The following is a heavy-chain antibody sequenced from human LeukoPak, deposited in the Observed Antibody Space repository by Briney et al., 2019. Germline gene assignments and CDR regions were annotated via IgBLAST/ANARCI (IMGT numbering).Heavy chain of an antibody. CDR3: TTDSYTMVRGVIGHYGMDV. V-gene: IGHV3-15*01. CDR1: GFTFSNAW. Sequence: KPGGSLRLSCAASGFTFSNAWMSWVRQAPGKGLEWVGRIKSKTDGGTTDYAAPVKGRFTISRDDSKNTLCLQMNSLKTEDTAVYYCTTDSYTMVRGVIGHYGMDVWGKGTTVTVSS. CDR2: IKSKTDGGTT. D-gene: IGHD3-10*01. J-gene: IGHJ6*04.